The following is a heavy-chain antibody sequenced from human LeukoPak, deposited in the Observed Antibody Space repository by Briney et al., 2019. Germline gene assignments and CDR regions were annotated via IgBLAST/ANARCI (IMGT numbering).Heavy chain of an antibody. Sequence: GGSLRLSCAASGFTFSNYAMHWVRQAPGKGLEWVAFIQYDGNTIFYADSVKGRFTISRDNSKNTLYLQMNSLRTDDTAVYYCGKEQGGSYVHAFDPWGQGTVVTVSS. V-gene: IGHV3-30*02. D-gene: IGHD3-10*02. J-gene: IGHJ5*02. CDR3: GKEQGGSYVHAFDP. CDR1: GFTFSNYA. CDR2: IQYDGNTI.